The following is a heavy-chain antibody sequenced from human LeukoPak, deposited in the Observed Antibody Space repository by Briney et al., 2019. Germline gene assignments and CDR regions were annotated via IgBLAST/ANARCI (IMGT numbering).Heavy chain of an antibody. D-gene: IGHD6-6*01. V-gene: IGHV3-30*02. CDR1: GFISSSYG. CDR2: IRYDGSNK. CDR3: AKDIEYSSSSDY. J-gene: IGHJ4*02. Sequence: GGSLRLSCAGSGFISSSYGMHWVRQAPGKGLEWVAFIRYDGSNKYYADSVKGRFTISRDNSKNTLYLQMNSLRAEDTAVYYCAKDIEYSSSSDYWGQGTLVTVSS.